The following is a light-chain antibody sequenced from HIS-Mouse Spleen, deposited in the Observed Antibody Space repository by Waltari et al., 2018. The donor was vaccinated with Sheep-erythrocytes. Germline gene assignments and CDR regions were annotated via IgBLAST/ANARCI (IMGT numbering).Light chain of an antibody. V-gene: IGKV3-11*01. J-gene: IGKJ2*01. CDR2: DAS. CDR1: QSVSSY. CDR3: QQRSNWPPPF. Sequence: EIVLTQSPATLSLSPGERATLSCRASQSVSSYLAWYQPKPGQAPSILIYDASNRATGIPARFSGSGSGTDFTLTISSLEPEDFAVYYCQQRSNWPPPFFGQGTKLEIK.